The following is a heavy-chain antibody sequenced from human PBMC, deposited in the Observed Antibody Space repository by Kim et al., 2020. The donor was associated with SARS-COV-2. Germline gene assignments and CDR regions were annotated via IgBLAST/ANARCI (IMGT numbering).Heavy chain of an antibody. D-gene: IGHD1-26*01. V-gene: IGHV1-58*01. CDR3: AADGGARDAFDI. Sequence: NYAQKIQERVTITRDMSTSTAYMELSSLRSEDTAVYYCAADGGARDAFDIWGQGTMVTVSS. J-gene: IGHJ3*02.